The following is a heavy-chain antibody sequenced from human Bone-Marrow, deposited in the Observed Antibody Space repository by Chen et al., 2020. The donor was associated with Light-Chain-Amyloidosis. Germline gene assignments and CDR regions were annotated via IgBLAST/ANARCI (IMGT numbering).Heavy chain of an antibody. J-gene: IGHJ3*02. CDR1: GGSISSYY. CDR2: IYTSGST. D-gene: IGHD3-22*01. V-gene: IGHV4-4*07. Sequence: QVQLQESGPGLVKPSETLSLTCTVSGGSISSYYWSWIRQPAGKGLEWIGRIYTSGSTNYNPSLKSRVTMSVDTSKNPFSLKLSSVTAADTAVYYCARGDYYDSSGYYYDAFDIWGQGTMVTVSS. CDR3: ARGDYYDSSGYYYDAFDI.